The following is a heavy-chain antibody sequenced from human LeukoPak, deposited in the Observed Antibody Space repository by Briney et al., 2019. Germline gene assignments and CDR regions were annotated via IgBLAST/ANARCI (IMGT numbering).Heavy chain of an antibody. CDR2: ISYDGSNK. CDR3: AREQVLRYFDWSLGYYYYYGMDV. CDR1: GFTFSSYA. V-gene: IGHV3-30-3*01. D-gene: IGHD3-9*01. J-gene: IGHJ6*02. Sequence: PGGSLRLSCAASGFTFSSYAMHWVRQAPGKGLEWVAVISYDGSNKYYADSVKGRFTIPRDNSKNTLYLQMNSLRAEDTAVYYCAREQVLRYFDWSLGYYYYYGMDVWGQGTTVTVSS.